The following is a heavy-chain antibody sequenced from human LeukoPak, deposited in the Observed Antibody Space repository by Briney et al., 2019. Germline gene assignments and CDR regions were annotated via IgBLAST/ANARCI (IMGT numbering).Heavy chain of an antibody. CDR3: ARSMTTSTFDI. CDR1: GGSISSSGYY. J-gene: IGHJ3*02. V-gene: IGHV4-39*01. CDR2: IHYSGNT. Sequence: SETLSLTCSVSGGSISSSGYYWGWVRQPPGKGLEWIGSIHYSGNTYYNPSRKSRVTKYVDASKNQFSLKLSSVTAADTAVYYCARSMTTSTFDIWGQGTMVTVSS. D-gene: IGHD4-17*01.